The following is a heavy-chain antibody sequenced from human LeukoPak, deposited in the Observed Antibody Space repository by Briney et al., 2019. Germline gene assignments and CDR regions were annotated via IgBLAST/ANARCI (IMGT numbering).Heavy chain of an antibody. D-gene: IGHD1-26*01. CDR3: AISGNYFSRDAFDI. Sequence: SETLSLTCAVYGGSFSGYYWSWIRQPPGKGLEWIGEINHSGSTNYNPSLKSRVTLSGDTSKHHFSLERRAVTAADTAVYYCAISGNYFSRDAFDIWGQGTMVTVSS. V-gene: IGHV4-34*01. CDR1: GGSFSGYY. CDR2: INHSGST. J-gene: IGHJ3*02.